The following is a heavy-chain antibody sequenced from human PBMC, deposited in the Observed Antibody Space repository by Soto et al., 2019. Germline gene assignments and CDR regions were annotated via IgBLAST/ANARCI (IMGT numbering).Heavy chain of an antibody. Sequence: QVQLVESGGGVVQPGRSLRLSCAASGFTFSSYGMHWVRQAPGKGLEWVAVIWYDGSNKYYADSVKGRFTISRDNSKNPLCLQMNSLRAEETAVYYCASEYCSGGSCYYYGMDVWGEGTTFTVSS. CDR3: ASEYCSGGSCYYYGMDV. CDR1: GFTFSSYG. J-gene: IGHJ6*04. V-gene: IGHV3-33*01. D-gene: IGHD2-15*01. CDR2: IWYDGSNK.